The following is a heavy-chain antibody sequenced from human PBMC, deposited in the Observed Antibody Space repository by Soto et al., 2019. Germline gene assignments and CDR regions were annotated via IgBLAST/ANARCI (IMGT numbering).Heavy chain of an antibody. CDR1: GFSFSSHW. CDR3: ARYSYSSGPQDS. J-gene: IGHJ4*02. D-gene: IGHD6-19*01. Sequence: ESGGDLVQPGGSLRLSCAASGFSFSSHWMSWVRQAPGKGLEWVANIKQDGNDKRYVDSVKGRFTISRDNAKSSLYLQMNSLRAEDTAVYYCARYSYSSGPQDSWGQGTLVTVSS. V-gene: IGHV3-7*03. CDR2: IKQDGNDK.